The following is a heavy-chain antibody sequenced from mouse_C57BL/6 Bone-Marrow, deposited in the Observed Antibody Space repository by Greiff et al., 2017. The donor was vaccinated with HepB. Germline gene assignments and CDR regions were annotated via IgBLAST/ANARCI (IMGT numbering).Heavy chain of an antibody. CDR1: GYTFTSYW. V-gene: IGHV1-61*01. CDR2: IYPSDSET. J-gene: IGHJ1*03. Sequence: QVQLQQPGAELVRPGSSVKLSCKASGYTFTSYWMDWVKQRPGQGLEWIGNIYPSDSETHYNQKFKDKATLTVDKSSSTAYMLLSSLTSEDSAVYYCARWLLRAYWYFDVWGTGTTVTVSS. CDR3: ARWLLRAYWYFDV. D-gene: IGHD2-3*01.